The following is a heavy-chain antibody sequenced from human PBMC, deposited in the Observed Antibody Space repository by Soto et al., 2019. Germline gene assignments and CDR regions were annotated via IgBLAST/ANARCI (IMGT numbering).Heavy chain of an antibody. CDR1: GFTFSSYA. J-gene: IGHJ4*02. Sequence: GGSLRLSCAASGFTFSSYAMSWVRQAPGKGLEWVSAISCSGGSTYYADSVKGRFTISRDNSKNTLYLQMNSLRAEDTAVYYCAKSLTIFGVVTFDYWGQGTLVTVSS. CDR2: ISCSGGST. V-gene: IGHV3-23*01. D-gene: IGHD3-3*01. CDR3: AKSLTIFGVVTFDY.